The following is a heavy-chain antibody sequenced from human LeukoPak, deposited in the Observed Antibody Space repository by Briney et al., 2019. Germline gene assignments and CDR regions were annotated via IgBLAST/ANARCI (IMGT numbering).Heavy chain of an antibody. V-gene: IGHV1-2*02. CDR1: GYTFTGYY. J-gene: IGHJ4*02. Sequence: ASVKVSCKASGYTFTGYYIHWVRQAPGQGLEWMGWINPNSSGTNYAQTFQGRVTMTRDTSITTAYMELSSLRSDDTAVYYCARLRDSSSYYFDYWGQGTLVTVSS. CDR2: INPNSSGT. CDR3: ARLRDSSSYYFDY.